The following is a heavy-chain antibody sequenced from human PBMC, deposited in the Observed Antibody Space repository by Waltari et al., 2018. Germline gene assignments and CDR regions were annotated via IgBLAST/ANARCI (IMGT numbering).Heavy chain of an antibody. CDR3: ARGPHSSGWYLVGAPGVVYFQH. J-gene: IGHJ1*01. Sequence: QVQLQQWGAGLLKPSETLSLTCAVYGGSFSGYYWSWIRQPPGKGLEWIGEINHSGSTNYNPSLKSRVTISVDTSKNQFSLKLSSVTAADTAVNYCARGPHSSGWYLVGAPGVVYFQHWGQGTLVTVSS. CDR2: INHSGST. V-gene: IGHV4-34*01. D-gene: IGHD6-19*01. CDR1: GGSFSGYY.